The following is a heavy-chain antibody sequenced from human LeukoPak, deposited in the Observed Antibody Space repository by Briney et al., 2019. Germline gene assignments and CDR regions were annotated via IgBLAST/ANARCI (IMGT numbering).Heavy chain of an antibody. CDR1: GFTFSSYA. Sequence: GGSLRLSCAASGFTFSSYAMSWVRQAPGKGLEWVSAISGSGGSTYYADSVKGRFTISRDNAKNSLYLQMNSLRAEDTAVYYSAKSPRNLWFEDYWGQGTLVTVSS. V-gene: IGHV3-23*01. D-gene: IGHD3-10*01. J-gene: IGHJ4*02. CDR3: AKSPRNLWFEDY. CDR2: ISGSGGST.